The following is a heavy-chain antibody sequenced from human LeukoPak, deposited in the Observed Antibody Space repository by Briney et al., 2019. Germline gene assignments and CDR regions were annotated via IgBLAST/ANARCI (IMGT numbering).Heavy chain of an antibody. D-gene: IGHD3-10*01. CDR2: IYHSGTT. V-gene: IGHV4-4*02. J-gene: IGHJ4*02. Sequence: SETLSLTCAVSGTSISLSNWWTWVRQPPGRGLEWIGEIYHSGTTNYNPSLKSRVTISLDKSRNQFSLNLNSVSAADTAVYYCARSYFGSGTFNGFDYWGQGTLVTVSS. CDR1: GTSISLSNW. CDR3: ARSYFGSGTFNGFDY.